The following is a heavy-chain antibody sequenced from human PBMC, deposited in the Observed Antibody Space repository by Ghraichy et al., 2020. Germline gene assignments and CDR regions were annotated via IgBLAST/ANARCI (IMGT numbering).Heavy chain of an antibody. CDR1: GFTFSSYA. J-gene: IGHJ4*02. D-gene: IGHD3-3*01. CDR3: AKDRKRITILPYYFDY. V-gene: IGHV3-23*01. CDR2: ISGSGGST. Sequence: SCAASGFTFSSYAMSWVRQAPGKGLEWVSAISGSGGSTYYADSVKGRFTISRDNSKNTLYLQMNSLRAEDTAVYYCAKDRKRITILPYYFDYWGQGTLVTVSS.